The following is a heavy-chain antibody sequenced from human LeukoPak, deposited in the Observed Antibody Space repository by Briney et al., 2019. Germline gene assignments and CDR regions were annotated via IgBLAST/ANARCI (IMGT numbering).Heavy chain of an antibody. CDR3: ASSGSYVAHYYGMDV. D-gene: IGHD3-10*01. J-gene: IGHJ6*02. V-gene: IGHV3-23*01. Sequence: GGSLRLSCAASGFAFSSYAMSWVRQAPGKGLEWVSAISGSGGSTYYADSVKGRFTISRDNSKNTLYLQMNSLRAEDTAVYYCASSGSYVAHYYGMDVWGQGTTVTVSS. CDR2: ISGSGGST. CDR1: GFAFSSYA.